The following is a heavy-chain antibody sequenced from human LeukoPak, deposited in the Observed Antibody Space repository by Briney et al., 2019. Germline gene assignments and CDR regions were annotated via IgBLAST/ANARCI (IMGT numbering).Heavy chain of an antibody. J-gene: IGHJ4*02. Sequence: PGGSLRLSCAASGFTFSSYAMSWVRQAPGKGLEWVSAISGSGGGTYYADSVKGRFTISRDNSENTLYLQMNSLRAEDTALYYCAKDVRGYNRPFDYWGQGTLVTVSS. CDR3: AKDVRGYNRPFDY. CDR1: GFTFSSYA. D-gene: IGHD3-10*02. CDR2: ISGSGGGT. V-gene: IGHV3-23*01.